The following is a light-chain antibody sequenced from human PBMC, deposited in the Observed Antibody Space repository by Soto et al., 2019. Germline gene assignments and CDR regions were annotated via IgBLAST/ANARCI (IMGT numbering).Light chain of an antibody. CDR2: SAS. J-gene: IGKJ3*01. V-gene: IGKV1-8*01. Sequence: AIRMTQSPSSFSASTGDRVTITCRASQGISSYLAWYQQKPGKAPKLLIYSASTLQSGVPSRFSGSGSGTDFTLTISSLQSEDFAPYYCQQYNSYPVTFGPGTKVDIK. CDR1: QGISSY. CDR3: QQYNSYPVT.